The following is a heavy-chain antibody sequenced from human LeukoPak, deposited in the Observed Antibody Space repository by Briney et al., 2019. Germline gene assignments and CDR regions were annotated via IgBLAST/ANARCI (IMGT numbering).Heavy chain of an antibody. CDR2: ISYDGSNK. CDR3: ATNSGYGAWDY. J-gene: IGHJ4*02. V-gene: IGHV3-30*03. CDR1: GFTFSSYG. D-gene: IGHD5-12*01. Sequence: PGGSLRLSCAASGFTFSSYGMSWVRQAPGKGLEWVAVISYDGSNKYYADSVKGRFTISRDNSKNTLYLQMNSLRAEDTAVYYCATNSGYGAWDYWGQGTLVTVSS.